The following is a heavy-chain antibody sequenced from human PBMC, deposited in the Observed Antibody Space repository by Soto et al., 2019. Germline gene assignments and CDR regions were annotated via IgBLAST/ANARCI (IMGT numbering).Heavy chain of an antibody. Sequence: PSETLSLTCAVYGGSFSGYYWSWIRQPPGKGLEWIGEINHSGSTNYNPSLKSRVTISVDTSKNQFSLKLSSVTAADTAVYFCARGRWELRFDHWGRGTPVTVS. J-gene: IGHJ4*02. CDR1: GGSFSGYY. D-gene: IGHD2-15*01. CDR2: INHSGST. CDR3: ARGRWELRFDH. V-gene: IGHV4-34*01.